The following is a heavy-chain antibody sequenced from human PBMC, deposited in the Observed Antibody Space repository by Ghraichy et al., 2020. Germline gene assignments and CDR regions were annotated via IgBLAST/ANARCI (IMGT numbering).Heavy chain of an antibody. CDR2: IYYSGST. CDR3: ARRGYDFWSGYFWFDP. J-gene: IGHJ5*02. CDR1: GGSISSSSYY. D-gene: IGHD3-3*01. V-gene: IGHV4-39*01. Sequence: GSLRLSCTVSGGSISSSSYYWGWIRQPPGKGLEWIGSIYYSGSTYYNPSLKSRVTISVDTSKNQFSLKLSSVTAADTAVYYCARRGYDFWSGYFWFDPWGQGTLVTVSS.